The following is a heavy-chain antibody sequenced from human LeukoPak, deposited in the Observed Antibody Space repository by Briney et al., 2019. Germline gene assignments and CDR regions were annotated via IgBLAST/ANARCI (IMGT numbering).Heavy chain of an antibody. V-gene: IGHV4-59*01. CDR2: IYYSGST. J-gene: IGHJ4*02. CDR3: ASYSGYDYYFDY. CDR1: GGSISSYY. Sequence: SETLSLTCTVSGGSISSYYWSWIRQPPGKGLEWIGYIYYSGSTNYNPSLKSRVTISVDTSKNQFSLKLSSVTAADTAVYYCASYSGYDYYFDYWGQGTLVTVSS. D-gene: IGHD5-12*01.